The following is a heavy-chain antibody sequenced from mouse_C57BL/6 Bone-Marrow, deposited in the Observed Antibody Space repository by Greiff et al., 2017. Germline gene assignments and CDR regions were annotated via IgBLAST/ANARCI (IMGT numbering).Heavy chain of an antibody. CDR2: LWRGGSP. Sequence: VQLQQSGPGLVQPSQSLSITCTVSGFSLTSYGVPWVRPSPGTGLEWLGVLWRGGSPDYYAAFVSRLSTAKVNSKNQVFFNKDSLHADDTAIYYGAKAGLRGFAYGGQGTLVTGSA. D-gene: IGHD1-1*01. J-gene: IGHJ3*01. CDR3: AKAGLRGFAY. CDR1: GFSLTSYG. V-gene: IGHV2-5*01.